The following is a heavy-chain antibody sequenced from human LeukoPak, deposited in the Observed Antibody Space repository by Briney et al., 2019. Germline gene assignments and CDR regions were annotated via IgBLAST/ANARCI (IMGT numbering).Heavy chain of an antibody. J-gene: IGHJ3*02. CDR3: AREDVTMIVYDAFDI. CDR1: GFTFSSYS. V-gene: IGHV3-21*01. CDR2: ISGDSRYI. Sequence: PGGSLRLSCAASGFTFSSYSMNWVRQAPGKGLEWVSAISGDSRYIYYADSVRGRFTISRDNAKNSLYLQMNSLRAEDTAVYYCAREDVTMIVYDAFDIWGQGTMVTVSS. D-gene: IGHD3-22*01.